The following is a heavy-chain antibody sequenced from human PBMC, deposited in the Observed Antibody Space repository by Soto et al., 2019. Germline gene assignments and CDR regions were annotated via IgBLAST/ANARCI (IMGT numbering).Heavy chain of an antibody. J-gene: IGHJ3*02. CDR3: AREFGTYCSGGSCYGSDAFDI. CDR2: INAGNGNT. CDR1: GYTFTSYA. V-gene: IGHV1-3*01. Sequence: GASVKVSCKASGYTFTSYAMHWVRQAPGQRLEWMGWINAGNGNTKYSQKFQGRVTITRDTSASTAYMELSSLRSEDTAVYYCAREFGTYCSGGSCYGSDAFDIWGQGTMVTVSS. D-gene: IGHD2-15*01.